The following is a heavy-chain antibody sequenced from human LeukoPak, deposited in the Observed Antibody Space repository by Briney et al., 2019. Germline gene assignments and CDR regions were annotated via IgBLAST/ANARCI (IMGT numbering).Heavy chain of an antibody. CDR2: VHLDGRT. CDR3: ARQSRDGDYIAKLFDY. J-gene: IGHJ4*02. D-gene: IGHD4-17*01. V-gene: IGHV4-4*02. Sequence: SETLSLTCDVSGGSVTSTNWWTWVRQPPGKGLEWIGEVHLDGRTNYNPSLKSRLIMSVDLPENHISLKLTSVTAADTAVYYCARQSRDGDYIAKLFDYWGQGTLVTVSS. CDR1: GGSVTSTNW.